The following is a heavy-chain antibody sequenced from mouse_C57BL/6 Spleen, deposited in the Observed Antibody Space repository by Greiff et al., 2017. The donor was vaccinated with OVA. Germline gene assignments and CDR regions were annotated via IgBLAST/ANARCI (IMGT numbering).Heavy chain of an antibody. V-gene: IGHV1-55*01. D-gene: IGHD2-4*01. Sequence: QVQLQQSGAELVKPGASVKMSCKASGYTFTSYWITWVKQRPGQGLEWIGDIYPGSGSTNYNEKFKSKATLTVDTSSSTAYMQLSSLTSEDSAVYYCARVDYDVGNYAMDYWGQGTSVTVSS. J-gene: IGHJ4*01. CDR2: IYPGSGST. CDR1: GYTFTSYW. CDR3: ARVDYDVGNYAMDY.